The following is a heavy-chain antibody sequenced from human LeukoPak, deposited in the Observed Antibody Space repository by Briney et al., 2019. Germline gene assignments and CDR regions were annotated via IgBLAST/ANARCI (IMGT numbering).Heavy chain of an antibody. CDR2: ISGSDDNT. CDR1: GFIFSNYA. CDR3: AKSRSGVSSCYNY. J-gene: IGHJ4*02. Sequence: PGGSLRLSCAASGFIFSNYAMSWVRQAPARGLEWVSAISGSDDNTYYADSVRGRFTISRDNSKNTLYLQMNSLRAEDTAIYFCAKSRSGVSSCYNYWGQGTLVTVSS. D-gene: IGHD2-15*01. V-gene: IGHV3-23*01.